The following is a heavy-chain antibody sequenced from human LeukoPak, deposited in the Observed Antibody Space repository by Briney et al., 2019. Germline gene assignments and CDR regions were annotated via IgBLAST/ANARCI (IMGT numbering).Heavy chain of an antibody. J-gene: IGHJ4*02. CDR3: AKDPHSSSWYLIDY. CDR1: GFTFSSYG. Sequence: EPGGSLRLSCAASGFTFSSYGMHWVRQAPGKGLEWVAVISYDGSNKYYADSVKGRFTISRDNSKNTLYLQMNSLRAEDTAVYYWAKDPHSSSWYLIDYWGQGTLVTVSS. D-gene: IGHD6-13*01. CDR2: ISYDGSNK. V-gene: IGHV3-30*18.